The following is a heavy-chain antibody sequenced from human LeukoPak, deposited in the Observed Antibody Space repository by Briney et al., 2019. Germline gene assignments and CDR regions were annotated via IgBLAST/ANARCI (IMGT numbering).Heavy chain of an antibody. J-gene: IGHJ3*02. D-gene: IGHD3-3*01. CDR1: GGTLSRYA. V-gene: IGHV1-69*13. CDR3: ARDLSLRFRAFDI. Sequence: ASVKVSCKASGGTLSRYAISWVRQAPGQGLEWMGGIIPIFGTANYAQKFQGRVTITADESTSTAYMELSSLRSEDTAVYYCARDLSLRFRAFDIWGQGTMVTVSS. CDR2: IIPIFGTA.